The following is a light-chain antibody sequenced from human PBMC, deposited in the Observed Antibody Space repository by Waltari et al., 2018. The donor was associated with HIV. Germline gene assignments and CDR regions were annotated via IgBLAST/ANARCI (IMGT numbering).Light chain of an antibody. CDR1: SSDVGGYNS. CDR3: SSYTSSRTLV. CDR2: EVN. J-gene: IGLJ3*02. V-gene: IGLV2-14*01. Sequence: QSALTQPASVSVSPGQSITISCTGTSSDVGGYNSVSWYQQHPDKAPKLVIFEVNKRPSGVSNRFSGSKSGNTASLTISGLQAEDEADYYCSSYTSSRTLVFGGGTKLTVL.